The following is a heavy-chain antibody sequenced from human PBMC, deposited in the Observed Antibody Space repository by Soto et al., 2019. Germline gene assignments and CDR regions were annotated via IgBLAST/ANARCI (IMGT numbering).Heavy chain of an antibody. D-gene: IGHD2-2*01. CDR3: ARDRRYGSSTSCPDPTEAFDI. J-gene: IGHJ3*02. CDR1: SGSISSSNW. V-gene: IGHV4-4*02. Sequence: QVQLQESGPGLVKPSGTLSLTCAVSSGSISSSNWWSWVRQPPGKGLEWIGEIYHSGSTNYNPSLKSRVTISVDKSKNQFSLKLSSVTAADTAVYYCARDRRYGSSTSCPDPTEAFDIWGQGTMVTVSS. CDR2: IYHSGST.